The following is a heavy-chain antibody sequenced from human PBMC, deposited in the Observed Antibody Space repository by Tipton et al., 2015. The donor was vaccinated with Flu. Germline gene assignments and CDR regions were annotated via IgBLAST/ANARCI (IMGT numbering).Heavy chain of an antibody. CDR1: GDSISSDFY. Sequence: TLSLTCAVSGDSISSDFYWAWIRQFPGKGLEWIGTVSRTGSTIYNPSLKSRVTISVDTSKNQFSLKLSSVTAADTAVYYCARGLYGSGSYQRRYFDYWGQGTLVTVSS. V-gene: IGHV4-38-2*01. J-gene: IGHJ4*02. CDR2: VSRTGST. CDR3: ARGLYGSGSYQRRYFDY. D-gene: IGHD3-10*01.